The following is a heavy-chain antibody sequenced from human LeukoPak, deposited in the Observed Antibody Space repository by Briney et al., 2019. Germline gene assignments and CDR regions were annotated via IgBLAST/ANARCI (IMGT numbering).Heavy chain of an antibody. CDR1: GFAFSTYD. CDR2: IRNDGSTK. J-gene: IGHJ4*02. D-gene: IGHD6-19*01. V-gene: IGHV3-30*02. Sequence: GGSLRLSCAASGFAFSTYDMHWVRQTPGKGLEWVTFIRNDGSTKYYVDSVKGRFTVSRDNSKNTLYLQMNSLRAEDTAVYYCARELAVADTFDYWGQGTLVTVSS. CDR3: ARELAVADTFDY.